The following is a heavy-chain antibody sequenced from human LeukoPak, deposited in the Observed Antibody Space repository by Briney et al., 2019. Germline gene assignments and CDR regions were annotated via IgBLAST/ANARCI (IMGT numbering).Heavy chain of an antibody. CDR1: GFTVSSYS. Sequence: GRSLRLACAPSGFTVSSYSINCVRQAPGKGLEWVSSIISSSSYIYYPDSVKGRFTISRENAKNSLYLQMNSLRAEDTAVYYCARDRGRAYYYGSGLYGMDVWGQGTTVTVSS. D-gene: IGHD3-10*01. V-gene: IGHV3-21*01. CDR3: ARDRGRAYYYGSGLYGMDV. J-gene: IGHJ6*02. CDR2: IISSSSYI.